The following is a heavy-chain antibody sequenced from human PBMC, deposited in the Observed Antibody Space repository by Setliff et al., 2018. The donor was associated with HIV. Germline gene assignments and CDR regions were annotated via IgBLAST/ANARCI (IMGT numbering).Heavy chain of an antibody. Sequence: PGGSLRLSCAVSGFSFSSYGMHWVRQAPGKGLEWVAVIWYDGSNKYYADSVKGRFTISRDNAQNSLYLQMNNLRVEDTAVYYCARDGTTLLAAMDVWGKGTTVTVSS. CDR2: IWYDGSNK. D-gene: IGHD1-7*01. CDR1: GFSFSSYG. V-gene: IGHV3-33*01. CDR3: ARDGTTLLAAMDV. J-gene: IGHJ6*03.